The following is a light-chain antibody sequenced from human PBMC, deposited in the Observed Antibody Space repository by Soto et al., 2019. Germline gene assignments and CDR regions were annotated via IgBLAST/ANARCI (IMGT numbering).Light chain of an antibody. CDR1: SSDVGGYNL. CDR3: SSYAGSSTLL. V-gene: IGLV2-23*01. CDR2: EGS. J-gene: IGLJ2*01. Sequence: QSALTQPASVSGSPGQSITISCTGTSSDVGGYNLVSWYQQHPGKAPKVMIYEGSKRPSGVSIRFSGSKSGNTASLTISGLQAEDEADYYCSSYAGSSTLLFGGGTKVTVL.